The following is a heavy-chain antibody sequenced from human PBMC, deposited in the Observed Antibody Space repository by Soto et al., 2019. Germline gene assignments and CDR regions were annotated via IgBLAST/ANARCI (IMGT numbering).Heavy chain of an antibody. D-gene: IGHD6-13*01. CDR1: GFTFDDYA. CDR2: ISWNSGNI. Sequence: EVPLVESGGGSVQPGRSLRLSCAASGFTFDDYAMHWVRQAPGKGLEWVSGISWNSGNIVYADSVKGRFTISRDNAKNSLYLQMGSLRAEDTALYYCAKDMRRRSIAAADAFDYWGQGTLVTVSS. CDR3: AKDMRRRSIAAADAFDY. J-gene: IGHJ4*02. V-gene: IGHV3-9*01.